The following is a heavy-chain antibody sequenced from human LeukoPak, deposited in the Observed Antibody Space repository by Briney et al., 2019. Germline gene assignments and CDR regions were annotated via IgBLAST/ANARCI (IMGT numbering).Heavy chain of an antibody. CDR1: GFTFDDYG. V-gene: IGHV3-20*04. CDR2: INWNGGSA. CDR3: AELGITMIGGV. D-gene: IGHD3-10*02. J-gene: IGHJ6*04. Sequence: GGSLRLSCAASGFTFDDYGMSWVRQAPGKGLEWVSGINWNGGSAGYADSVKGRFTISRDNAKNSLYLQMNSLRAEDTAVYYCAELGITMIGGVWGKGTTVTISS.